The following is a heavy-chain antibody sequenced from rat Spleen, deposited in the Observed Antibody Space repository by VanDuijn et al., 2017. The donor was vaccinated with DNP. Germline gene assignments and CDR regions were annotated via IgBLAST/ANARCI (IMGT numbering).Heavy chain of an antibody. CDR2: ISHDGGST. V-gene: IGHV5-22*01. J-gene: IGHJ2*01. CDR1: GFTFSDYY. D-gene: IGHD4-3*01. CDR3: VRWYNSGYYFDY. Sequence: EVQLVESGGGLVQPGRSLKLSCAASGFTFSDYYMAWVRPAPTKGLEWVAYISHDGGSTHYGDSVKGRFTISRDNAKSTLYLQMNSLRSEDMATYYCVRWYNSGYYFDYWGQGVMVTVSS.